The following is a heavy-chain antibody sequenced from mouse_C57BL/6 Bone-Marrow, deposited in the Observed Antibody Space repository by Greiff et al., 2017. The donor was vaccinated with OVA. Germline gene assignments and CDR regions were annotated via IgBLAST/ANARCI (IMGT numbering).Heavy chain of an antibody. Sequence: VQLQQSGPELVKPGASVKISCKASGYSFTDYIMNWVKQSNGKSLEWIGVINPNYGTTSYNQKFKGKATLTVDQSSSTAYMQLNSLTSEDSAVYYCGGGGSSYPAWFAYWGQGTLVTVSA. V-gene: IGHV1-39*01. CDR2: INPNYGTT. CDR1: GYSFTDYI. J-gene: IGHJ3*01. CDR3: GGGGSSYPAWFAY. D-gene: IGHD1-1*01.